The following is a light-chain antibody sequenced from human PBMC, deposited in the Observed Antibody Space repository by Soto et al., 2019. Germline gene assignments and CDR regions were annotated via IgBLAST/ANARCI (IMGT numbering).Light chain of an antibody. CDR1: KNDIGVYDF. Sequence: QSALTQPPSASGSPGQSVTISCTGTKNDIGVYDFVSWYQHHPGKAPSLIIYEVVQRPSGVPDRFSGSKSGKTASLTVSGLQAADEADYFCKSYAGSNTYVFGSGTKLTVL. J-gene: IGLJ1*01. CDR2: EVV. V-gene: IGLV2-8*01. CDR3: KSYAGSNTYV.